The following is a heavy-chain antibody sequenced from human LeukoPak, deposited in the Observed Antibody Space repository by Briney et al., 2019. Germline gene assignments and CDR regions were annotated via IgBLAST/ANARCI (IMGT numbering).Heavy chain of an antibody. V-gene: IGHV1-8*01. CDR1: GYTYTSYH. D-gene: IGHD2-21*02. J-gene: IGHJ6*03. CDR3: ARGKKGVTRRGDYYYYMDV. CDR2: MNPNSGNT. Sequence: ASVKVSCKASGYTYTSYHINWVRQATGQGLEWMGWMNPNSGNTGYAQKFQGRVTMTRNTSISTAYMELSSLRSEDTAVYYCARGKKGVTRRGDYYYYMDVWGKGTTVTVSS.